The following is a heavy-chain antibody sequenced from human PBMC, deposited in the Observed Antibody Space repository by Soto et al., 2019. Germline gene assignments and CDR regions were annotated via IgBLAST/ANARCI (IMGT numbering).Heavy chain of an antibody. CDR1: GGSISSYY. J-gene: IGHJ6*03. CDR3: ARSPPAAGILGYYYYYMDV. D-gene: IGHD6-13*01. Sequence: SETLSLTCTVSGGSISSYYWSWIRQPPGKGLEWIGYIYYSGSTNYNPSLKSRVTISVDTSKNQFSLKLSSVTAADTAVYYCARSPPAAGILGYYYYYMDVWGKGTTVTVSS. V-gene: IGHV4-59*01. CDR2: IYYSGST.